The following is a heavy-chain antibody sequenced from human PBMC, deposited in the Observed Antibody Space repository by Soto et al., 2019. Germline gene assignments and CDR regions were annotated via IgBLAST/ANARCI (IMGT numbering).Heavy chain of an antibody. CDR1: GYSFTSYW. J-gene: IGHJ6*02. V-gene: IGHV5-51*01. CDR3: ARHSKYYDILTGFYGMDV. Sequence: PGESLKISCKGSGYSFTSYWIGWVRQMPGKGLEWMGIIYPGDSDTRYSPSFQGQVTISADKSISTAYLQWSSLKASDTAMYYCARHSKYYDILTGFYGMDVWGQGTTVTVYS. CDR2: IYPGDSDT. D-gene: IGHD3-9*01.